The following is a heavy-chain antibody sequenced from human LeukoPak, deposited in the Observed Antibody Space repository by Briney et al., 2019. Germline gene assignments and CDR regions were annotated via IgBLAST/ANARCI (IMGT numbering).Heavy chain of an antibody. J-gene: IGHJ5*02. CDR3: ARVPISTMIVVAPSGWFDP. V-gene: IGHV4-59*01. CDR1: GGSISSYY. CDR2: IYYSGST. Sequence: RSSETLSLTCTVSGGSISSYYWSWIRQPPGKGLEWIGYIYYSGSTNYNPSLKSRVTISVDTSKNQFSLKLSSVTAADTAVYYCARVPISTMIVVAPSGWFDPWGQGTLDTVSS. D-gene: IGHD3-22*01.